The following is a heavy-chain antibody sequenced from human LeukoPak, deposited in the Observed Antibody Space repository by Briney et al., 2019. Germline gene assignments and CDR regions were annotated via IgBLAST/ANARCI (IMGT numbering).Heavy chain of an antibody. J-gene: IGHJ5*02. CDR3: AKGKPAAGVISPFDP. V-gene: IGHV3-23*01. CDR2: ISDSDDST. CDR1: GFTFSNYG. Sequence: GGSLRLSCAASGFTFSNYGMSWVRQAPGKGLEWVSTISDSDDSTYYADSVKGRFTISRDNSKNTLYLQMNSLRAEDTAVYYCAKGKPAAGVISPFDPWGQGTLVTVSS. D-gene: IGHD6-13*01.